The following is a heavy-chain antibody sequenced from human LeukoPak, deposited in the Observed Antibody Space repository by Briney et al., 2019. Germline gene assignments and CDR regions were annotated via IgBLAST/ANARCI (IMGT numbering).Heavy chain of an antibody. CDR1: GFTFSTSA. CDR2: ISRSGEIT. CDR3: EKEEVPNDF. D-gene: IGHD1-1*01. Sequence: GGSLRLSCAASGFTFSTSAMSWVRQAPGKGLEWVSGISRSGEITYYEDSVRGRFTISKDISKNTLYLQMDSLRAEDTAIYYCEKEEVPNDFWGQGTLVTVSS. J-gene: IGHJ4*02. V-gene: IGHV3-23*01.